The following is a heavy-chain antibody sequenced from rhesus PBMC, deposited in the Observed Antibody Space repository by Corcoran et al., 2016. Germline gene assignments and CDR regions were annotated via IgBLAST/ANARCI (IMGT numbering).Heavy chain of an antibody. CDR2: INGNSVST. J-gene: IGHJ4*01. D-gene: IGHD3-3*01. Sequence: QVQLQESGPGLVKPSATLSLTCAVSGGSFRSYRRSWIRQPPAKGLEWRGEINGNSVSTNYNPSLKSRVTISKDASKNQFSLKLSSVTAADTAVYYCARDSQQYLDWLPFDYWGQGVLVTVSS. CDR1: GGSFRSYR. V-gene: IGHV4-80*01. CDR3: ARDSQQYLDWLPFDY.